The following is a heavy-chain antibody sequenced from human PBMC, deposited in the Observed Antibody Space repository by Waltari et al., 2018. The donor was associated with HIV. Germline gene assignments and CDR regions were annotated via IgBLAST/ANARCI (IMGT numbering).Heavy chain of an antibody. CDR1: GYTFTDNY. D-gene: IGHD2-2*01. CDR3: ARGGASTTPRDYNYYGLDV. V-gene: IGHV1-2*02. Sequence: QVELVQSGAEVKKPGASVRVSCKASGYTFTDNYIHWVRQAPGHGLEWMGWINPTSGGTKHAQKFQGRVTMTRDTSMSTVYMEVSRLTSDDTAVYYCARGGASTTPRDYNYYGLDVWGQGTTVTVSS. J-gene: IGHJ6*02. CDR2: INPTSGGT.